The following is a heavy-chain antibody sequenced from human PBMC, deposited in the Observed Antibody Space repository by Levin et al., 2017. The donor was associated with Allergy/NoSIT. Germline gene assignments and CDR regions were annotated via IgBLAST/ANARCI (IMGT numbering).Heavy chain of an antibody. CDR2: ISSSGSTI. Sequence: GGSLRLSCAASGFTFSSYEMNWVRQAPGKGLEWVSYISSSGSTIYYADSVKGRFTIPRDNAKNSLYLQMNSLRAEDTAVYYCARDFVHDSSGYSPTTGGRLMHYGMDVWGQGTTVTVSS. V-gene: IGHV3-48*03. J-gene: IGHJ6*02. CDR1: GFTFSSYE. D-gene: IGHD3-22*01. CDR3: ARDFVHDSSGYSPTTGGRLMHYGMDV.